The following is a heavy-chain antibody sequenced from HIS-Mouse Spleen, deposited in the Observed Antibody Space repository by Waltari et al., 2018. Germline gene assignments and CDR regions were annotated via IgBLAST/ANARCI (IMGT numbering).Heavy chain of an antibody. CDR1: GFTFSLYA. CDR3: AREGSFYYFDY. Sequence: QVQLVESGGGVVQPGRSLRLSCAASGFTFSLYAMHWVRQAPGKGLEWVAVISYDGSNKYYADSVKGRFTISRDNSKNTLYLQMNSLRAEDTAVYYCAREGSFYYFDYWGQGTLVTVSS. D-gene: IGHD6-13*01. CDR2: ISYDGSNK. V-gene: IGHV3-30-3*01. J-gene: IGHJ4*02.